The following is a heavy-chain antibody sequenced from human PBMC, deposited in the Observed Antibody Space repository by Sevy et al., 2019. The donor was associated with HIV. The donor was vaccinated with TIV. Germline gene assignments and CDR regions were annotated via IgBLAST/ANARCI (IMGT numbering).Heavy chain of an antibody. V-gene: IGHV3-30*18. D-gene: IGHD3-9*01. CDR3: AKDILGDNSPWFFFDY. CDR2: ISFDGRNT. J-gene: IGHJ4*02. CDR1: GFPFRRYG. Sequence: GVSLILSCAGSGFPFRRYGIHWVRQSPGKGLEWVAFISFDGRNTYSADSVKGRFTVSRDNSNNAVYLQMNNLRTEDTAMYYCAKDILGDNSPWFFFDYWGQGTQVTVSS.